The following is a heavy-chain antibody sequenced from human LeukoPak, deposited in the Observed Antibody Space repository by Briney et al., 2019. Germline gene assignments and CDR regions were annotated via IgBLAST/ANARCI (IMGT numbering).Heavy chain of an antibody. CDR3: TRVGTSGYTADY. Sequence: GGSLRRSCAASGFDFSIYSINWVRQAPGKGLEWISYISSTSRNIYFADSVKGRFTISRDNAQNSVSLQMNSLRAEDTAVYFCTRVGTSGYTADYWGQGTRVTVSS. J-gene: IGHJ4*02. D-gene: IGHD3-22*01. V-gene: IGHV3-48*04. CDR1: GFDFSIYS. CDR2: ISSTSRNI.